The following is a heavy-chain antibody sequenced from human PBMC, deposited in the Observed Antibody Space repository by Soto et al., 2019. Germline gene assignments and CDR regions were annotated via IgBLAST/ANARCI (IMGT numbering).Heavy chain of an antibody. Sequence: SETLSLTCTVSGGSISSYYWSWIRQPPGKGLEWIGYVYYSGSTKYNPSLESRVTISVDTSKNQFSLRLSSVTATDTAVYYCARHVGSAYLFDYWSQGTLVTVSS. D-gene: IGHD3-3*01. J-gene: IGHJ4*02. CDR2: VYYSGST. CDR1: GGSISSYY. V-gene: IGHV4-59*08. CDR3: ARHVGSAYLFDY.